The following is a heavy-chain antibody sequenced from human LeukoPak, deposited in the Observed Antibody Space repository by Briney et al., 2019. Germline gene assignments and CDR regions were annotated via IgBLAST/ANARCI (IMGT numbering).Heavy chain of an antibody. CDR1: GFTFSDYY. J-gene: IGHJ4*01. V-gene: IGHV3-11*01. Sequence: GGSLRLSCAASGFTFSDYYMSWIRQAPGKGLEWVSYISSSGSTIYYADSVKGRFTISRDNSKNSLYLQMTSLRAEDTAVYYCAKDRLRYCTGGNCYSPVDYWGQGTLVTVSS. CDR3: AKDRLRYCTGGNCYSPVDY. D-gene: IGHD2-15*01. CDR2: ISSSGSTI.